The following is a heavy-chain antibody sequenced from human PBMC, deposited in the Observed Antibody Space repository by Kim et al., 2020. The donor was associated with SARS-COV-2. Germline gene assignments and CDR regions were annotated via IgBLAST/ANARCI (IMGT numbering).Heavy chain of an antibody. CDR1: GFTFDDYA. Sequence: GGSLRLSCAASGFTFDDYAMHWVRQAPGKGLEWVSGISWNSGSIGYADSVKGRFTISRDNAKNSLYLQMNSLRAEDTALYYCAKDLGDSYYYDSSGYYGMDVWGQGTTVTVSS. CDR3: AKDLGDSYYYDSSGYYGMDV. D-gene: IGHD3-22*01. J-gene: IGHJ6*02. CDR2: ISWNSGSI. V-gene: IGHV3-9*01.